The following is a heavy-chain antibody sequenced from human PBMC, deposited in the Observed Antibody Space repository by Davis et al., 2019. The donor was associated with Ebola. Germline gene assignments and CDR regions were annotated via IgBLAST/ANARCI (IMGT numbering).Heavy chain of an antibody. CDR1: GISFSSSGVG. CDR3: VHRFLTTTVDYGMDV. D-gene: IGHD1-1*01. V-gene: IGHV2-5*02. CDR2: IYWDNDK. J-gene: IGHJ6*02. Sequence: SGPTLVKPTQTLTLTCSFSGISFSSSGVGVGWIRQPPGKALEWLALIYWDNDKRYSPSLKSRLTITKDNSKNQAVLTMTHMDAVDTATYYCVHRFLTTTVDYGMDVWGQGTTVTVSS.